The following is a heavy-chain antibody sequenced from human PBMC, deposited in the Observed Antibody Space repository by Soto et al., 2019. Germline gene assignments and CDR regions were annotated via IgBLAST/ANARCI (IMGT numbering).Heavy chain of an antibody. D-gene: IGHD1-26*01. CDR3: ARDRLVGATTYYYYGMDV. J-gene: IGHJ6*02. Sequence: ASVKVSCKASGYTFTGYYMHWVRQAPGQGLEWMGWINPNSGGTNYAQKFQGWVTMTRDTSISTAYMELSRLRSDDTAVYYCARDRLVGATTYYYYGMDVWGQGTTVIVSS. CDR1: GYTFTGYY. V-gene: IGHV1-2*04. CDR2: INPNSGGT.